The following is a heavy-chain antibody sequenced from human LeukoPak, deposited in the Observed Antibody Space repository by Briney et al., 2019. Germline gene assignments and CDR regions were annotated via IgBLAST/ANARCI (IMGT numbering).Heavy chain of an antibody. D-gene: IGHD3-22*01. CDR2: INPNSGGT. CDR3: ARLSKYYYDSSGYSDY. V-gene: IGHV1-2*02. Sequence: SVNVSCMASGYTFTGYYMHWVRQAPGQGLEGMGWINPNSGGTNYAQKFQGRVTMTRDTSISTAYMQLSRLRSDDTAVYYCARLSKYYYDSSGYSDYWGQGTLVTVSS. CDR1: GYTFTGYY. J-gene: IGHJ4*02.